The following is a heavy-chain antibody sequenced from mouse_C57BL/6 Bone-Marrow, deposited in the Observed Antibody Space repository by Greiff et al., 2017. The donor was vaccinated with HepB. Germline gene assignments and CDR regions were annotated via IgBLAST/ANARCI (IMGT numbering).Heavy chain of an antibody. Sequence: DVQLQESGPGLVKPSQSLSLTCSVTGYSITSGYYWNWIRQFPGNKLEWMGYISYDGSNNYNPSLKNRISITRDTSKNQFFLKLNSVTTEDTATYYCARDGYYVDYWGQGTTLTVSS. J-gene: IGHJ2*01. CDR3: ARDGYYVDY. D-gene: IGHD2-2*01. CDR2: ISYDGSN. CDR1: GYSITSGYY. V-gene: IGHV3-6*01.